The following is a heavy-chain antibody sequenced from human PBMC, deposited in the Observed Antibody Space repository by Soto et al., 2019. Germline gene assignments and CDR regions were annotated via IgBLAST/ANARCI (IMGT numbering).Heavy chain of an antibody. J-gene: IGHJ5*02. CDR2: INPNSGGT. CDR3: ARDRVRGFPGRDAYNWLDT. D-gene: IGHD3-10*01. Sequence: ASVXVSCKASGYTFTVYYMHWVRQAPGQGLEWMGWINPNSGGTNYAQKFQGRLTMTRDTSISTAYMELSRLRSDDTAVYYCARDRVRGFPGRDAYNWLDTWGQGTLVTVSS. CDR1: GYTFTVYY. V-gene: IGHV1-2*02.